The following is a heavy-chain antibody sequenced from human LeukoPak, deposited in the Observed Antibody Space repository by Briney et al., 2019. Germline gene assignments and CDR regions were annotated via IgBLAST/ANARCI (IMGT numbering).Heavy chain of an antibody. V-gene: IGHV4-39*01. J-gene: IGHJ4*02. CDR1: GDSISSSSYY. Sequence: SETLSLTCTVSGDSISSSSYYWGWIRQPPGKGLEWIGSIYYSGSTYYNPSLKSRVTISVTTSKNQFSLKLTSVTAADTAVYYCARSGKYALETVDRKFDCGGQGTLVTVSS. CDR2: IYYSGST. CDR3: ARSGKYALETVDRKFDC. D-gene: IGHD3-16*01.